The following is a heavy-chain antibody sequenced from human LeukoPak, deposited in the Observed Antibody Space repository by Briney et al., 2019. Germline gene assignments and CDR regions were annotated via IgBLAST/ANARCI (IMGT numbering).Heavy chain of an antibody. CDR1: GVSISSYY. CDR3: ARDRGGDYDSSGFQYHFDY. D-gene: IGHD3-22*01. J-gene: IGHJ4*02. Sequence: SETLSLTCTVSGVSISSYYWTWIRQPPGKGLEWIGYIYSSGSTNYSPSLKSRVTISIGTSKNQFSLRLSSVTAADTAVYFCARDRGGDYDSSGFQYHFDYWGQGALVTVSS. CDR2: IYSSGST. V-gene: IGHV4-59*01.